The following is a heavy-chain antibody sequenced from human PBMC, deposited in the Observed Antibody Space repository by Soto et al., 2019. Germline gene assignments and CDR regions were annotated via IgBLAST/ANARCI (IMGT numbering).Heavy chain of an antibody. J-gene: IGHJ6*02. CDR1: GFTFSSYW. D-gene: IGHD5-18*01. CDR2: IKQDGSEK. V-gene: IGHV3-7*01. Sequence: GGSLRLSCAASGFTFSSYWMSWVRQAPGKGLEWVANIKQDGSEKYYVDSVKGRFTISRDNAKNSLYLQMNSLRAEDTAVYYCAKDLRPPDTAMPAGWLYYYYGMDVWGGGGTVTVS. CDR3: AKDLRPPDTAMPAGWLYYYYGMDV.